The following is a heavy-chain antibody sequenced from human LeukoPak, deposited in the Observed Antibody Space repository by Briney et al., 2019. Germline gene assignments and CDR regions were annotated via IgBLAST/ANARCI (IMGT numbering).Heavy chain of an antibody. V-gene: IGHV3-48*01. CDR3: ARGTNYDFWSGDYFDY. CDR2: ISSSSSTI. J-gene: IGHJ4*02. D-gene: IGHD3-3*01. Sequence: PGGSLRLSCAASGFTFSSYSMNWVRQAPGKGLEWVSYISSSSSTIYYADSVKGRFTISRDNAKNSLYLQMNSLRAEDTAVYYCARGTNYDFWSGDYFDYWAQGTLVTVSS. CDR1: GFTFSSYS.